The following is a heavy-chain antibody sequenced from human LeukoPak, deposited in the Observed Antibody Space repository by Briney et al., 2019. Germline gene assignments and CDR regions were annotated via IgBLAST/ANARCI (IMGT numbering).Heavy chain of an antibody. Sequence: GASVKVSCKASGYTFTSYDINWVRQATGQGLEWMGWMNPNSGNTGYAQKFQGRVTMTEDTSTDTAYMELSSLRSEDTAVYYCATTRHYYDSSGLAWWGQGTMVTVSS. J-gene: IGHJ3*01. CDR3: ATTRHYYDSSGLAW. V-gene: IGHV1-8*01. CDR1: GYTFTSYD. D-gene: IGHD3-22*01. CDR2: MNPNSGNT.